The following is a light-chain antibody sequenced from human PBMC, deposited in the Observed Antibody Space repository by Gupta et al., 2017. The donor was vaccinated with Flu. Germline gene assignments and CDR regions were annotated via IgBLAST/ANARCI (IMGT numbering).Light chain of an antibody. CDR2: WAS. Sequence: DIVMTQFLDSLAVSLGERATINCKSSQSVLYSSNNKNYLAWYQQKPGQPPKLLIYWASTRESGVPDRFSGSGSGTDFTLTISSLQAEDVAVYYCQQYYSTPLTFGGGTKVEIK. CDR1: QSVLYSSNNKNY. CDR3: QQYYSTPLT. V-gene: IGKV4-1*01. J-gene: IGKJ4*01.